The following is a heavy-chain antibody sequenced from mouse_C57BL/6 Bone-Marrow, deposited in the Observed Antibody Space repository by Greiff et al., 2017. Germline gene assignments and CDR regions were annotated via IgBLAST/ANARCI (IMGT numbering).Heavy chain of an antibody. V-gene: IGHV1-69*01. CDR1: GYTFTSYW. Sequence: QVQLQQPGAELVMPGASVKLSCKASGYTFTSYWMHWVKQRPGQGLEWIGEIDPSDSYTNYNQKLKGKSTLTVDKSSSTAYMQLSSLTSEDSAVYYCARDRYAAWFAYWGQGTLVTVSA. J-gene: IGHJ3*01. CDR2: IDPSDSYT. D-gene: IGHD2-14*01. CDR3: ARDRYAAWFAY.